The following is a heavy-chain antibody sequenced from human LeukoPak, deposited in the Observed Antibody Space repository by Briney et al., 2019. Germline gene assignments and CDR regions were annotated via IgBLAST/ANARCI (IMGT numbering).Heavy chain of an antibody. CDR2: IFYSGST. CDR3: ARQVATKGEWAFDI. J-gene: IGHJ3*02. V-gene: IGHV4-39*07. Sequence: SETLSLTCTVSGGSISTSNYYWGWIRQPPGKGLEWIGNIFYSGSTYYSPSLKSRVTISVDTSKNQFSLKLSSVTASDTAMYYCARQVATKGEWAFDIWGQGTMVTASS. CDR1: GGSISTSNYY. D-gene: IGHD5-12*01.